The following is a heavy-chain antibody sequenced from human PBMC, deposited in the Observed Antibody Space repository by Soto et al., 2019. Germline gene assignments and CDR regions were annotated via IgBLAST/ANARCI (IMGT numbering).Heavy chain of an antibody. CDR1: GFSFRSET. J-gene: IGHJ4*02. Sequence: EVQLMGSGGGVVQPRGSLSLSCAASGFSFRSETMFWVRQAPGNGLEQITAISKNGDSTFYADSVKGRFSISRDNSKNTLYLQMGSLRAEDMAVYYCATREAFAYWGQGTLVTVSS. V-gene: IGHV3-64*07. CDR3: ATREAFAY. CDR2: ISKNGDST.